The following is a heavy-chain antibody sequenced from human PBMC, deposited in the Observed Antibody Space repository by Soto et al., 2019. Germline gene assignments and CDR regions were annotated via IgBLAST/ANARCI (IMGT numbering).Heavy chain of an antibody. J-gene: IGHJ3*02. Sequence: QVQLQESGPGLVKPSQTLSLTCTVSGGSISRDHYYWSWIRQHPGKGLEWIGYIYNSGNTYYNLSLKSRVTISVSTAKKQFSLNLRSVTAADTAGYYCATGDFGVWLAFQIWGQGTMVTGSS. D-gene: IGHD6-19*01. CDR2: IYNSGNT. CDR3: ATGDFGVWLAFQI. V-gene: IGHV4-31*03. CDR1: GGSISRDHYY.